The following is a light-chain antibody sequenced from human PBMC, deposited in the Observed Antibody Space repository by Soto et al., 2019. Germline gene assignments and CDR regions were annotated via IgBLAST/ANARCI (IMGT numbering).Light chain of an antibody. Sequence: DIVMTQSPATLSVSPGERATLSCRASQSVSSNLAWYQQKPGQVPRLLIYGASTRATGIPARFSGSGSGTEFTLTISSLQSEDFAVYYCQQYNNWPPTFGGGTKVEIK. CDR1: QSVSSN. V-gene: IGKV3-15*01. J-gene: IGKJ4*01. CDR2: GAS. CDR3: QQYNNWPPT.